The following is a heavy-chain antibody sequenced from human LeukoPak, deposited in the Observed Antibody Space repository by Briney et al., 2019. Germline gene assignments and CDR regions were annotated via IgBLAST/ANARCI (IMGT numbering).Heavy chain of an antibody. CDR2: IYYSGST. J-gene: IGHJ4*02. CDR1: GGSFSGYY. D-gene: IGHD6-19*01. CDR3: ARGRTAVAGTTYFDY. Sequence: SETLSLTCAVYGGSFSGYYWSWIRQPPGKGLEWIGYIYYSGSTNYNPSLKSRVTISVDTSKNQFSLKLSSVTAADTAVYYCARGRTAVAGTTYFDYWGQGTLVTVSS. V-gene: IGHV4-59*01.